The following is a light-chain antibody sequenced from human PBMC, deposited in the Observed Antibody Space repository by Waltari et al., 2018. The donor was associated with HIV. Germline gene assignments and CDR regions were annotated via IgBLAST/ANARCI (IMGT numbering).Light chain of an antibody. CDR1: AFTETH. CDR2: EDS. V-gene: IGLV3-10*01. J-gene: IGLJ2*01. Sequence: SYELPKPPSVSVSPGQKATITCCGDAFTETHGYRFPQKSVQAPLLVIYEDSKRPSGLPEGFSGSTSGTTTTLTISGAQVDDEGDYYCYSTDSTSTLVVFGGGTKLTVL. CDR3: YSTDSTSTLVV.